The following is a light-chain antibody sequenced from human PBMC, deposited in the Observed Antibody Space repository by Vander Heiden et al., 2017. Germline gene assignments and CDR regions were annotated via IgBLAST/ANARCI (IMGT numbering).Light chain of an antibody. CDR2: AAS. CDR3: QQLNSYPSFT. CDR1: QGISSY. V-gene: IGKV1-9*01. J-gene: IGKJ3*01. Sequence: DIQLTQSPSFLSASVGDRVTITCRASQGISSYLAWYQQKPGKAPKLLIYAASTLQSGVPSRFSGSGSGTEFTLTISSLQPEDFATYYCQQLNSYPSFTFAPGTKVDI.